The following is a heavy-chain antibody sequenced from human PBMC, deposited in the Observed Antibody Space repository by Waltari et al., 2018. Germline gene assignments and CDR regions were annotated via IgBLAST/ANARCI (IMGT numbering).Heavy chain of an antibody. CDR3: AGEMPHRGGDGLDY. J-gene: IGHJ4*02. V-gene: IGHV3-48*03. CDR1: GFTFSSYE. D-gene: IGHD2-21*02. Sequence: EVQLVESGGGLIQPGGSLRLSCAASGFTFSSYEMNWVRQAPGKGRGWISYIRGNGNSIFYAESVRGRFTISRDNTKNALYLHMSTLRAEDTAVYYCAGEMPHRGGDGLDYWGQGALGTVSS. CDR2: IRGNGNSI.